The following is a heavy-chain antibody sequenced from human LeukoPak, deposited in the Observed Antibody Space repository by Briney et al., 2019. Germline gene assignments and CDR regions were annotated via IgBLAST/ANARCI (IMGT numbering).Heavy chain of an antibody. V-gene: IGHV3-73*01. CDR3: TRQAWGSDVGY. D-gene: IGHD3-16*01. CDR1: GFTFSGSA. J-gene: IGHJ4*02. CDR2: TRSKANSYAT. Sequence: GGSLRLSCAASGFTFSGSAMHWVRQASGKGLEWVGRTRSKANSYATAYAASVKGRFTISRDDSKNTAYLQMNSPKTEDTAVYYCTRQAWGSDVGYWGQGTLVTVSS.